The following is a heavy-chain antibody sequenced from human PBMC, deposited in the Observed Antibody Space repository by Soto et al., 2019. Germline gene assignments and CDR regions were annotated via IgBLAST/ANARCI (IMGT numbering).Heavy chain of an antibody. Sequence: SVKVSCKASGFTFTSSVMQWVRQARGQRLEWIGWIVVGSGNTNYAQKFQERVTITRDMSTSTAYMELSSLRSEDTAVYYCAAGSFWDDFWSGYPLWGKGTTVTVSS. J-gene: IGHJ6*04. CDR2: IVVGSGNT. CDR3: AAGSFWDDFWSGYPL. V-gene: IGHV1-58*02. CDR1: GFTFTSSV. D-gene: IGHD3-3*01.